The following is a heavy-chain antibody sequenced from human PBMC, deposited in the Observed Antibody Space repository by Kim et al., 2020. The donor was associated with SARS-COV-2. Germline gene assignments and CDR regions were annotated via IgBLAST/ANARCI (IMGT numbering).Heavy chain of an antibody. Sequence: SVKVSCKASGGSFDTYAISWVRQAPGLGLEWMGGIIPIFTTANYVQRFQDRVTITADVSTGTAYMEVSRLTSEDTAVYYCATGTRKYTSVWSFEFWGQGSLVIVS. J-gene: IGHJ4*02. CDR2: IIPIFTTA. V-gene: IGHV1-69*13. CDR3: ATGTRKYTSVWSFEF. CDR1: GGSFDTYA. D-gene: IGHD3-16*01.